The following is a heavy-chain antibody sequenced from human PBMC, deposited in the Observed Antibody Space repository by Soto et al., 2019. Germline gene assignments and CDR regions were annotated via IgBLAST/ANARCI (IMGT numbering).Heavy chain of an antibody. CDR2: IKEDGGEK. CDR3: ARGWGYFDSSGFPYLYAMDV. D-gene: IGHD3-22*01. CDR1: GFTFSTYW. Sequence: GGSLRLSCAASGFTFSTYWMSWVRQAPGKGLEWVANIKEDGGEKYYVDSVEGRFTISRDNAKNSLYLQMTSLRAEDTALYYCARGWGYFDSSGFPYLYAMDVWGQGTTVTVSS. V-gene: IGHV3-7*01. J-gene: IGHJ6*02.